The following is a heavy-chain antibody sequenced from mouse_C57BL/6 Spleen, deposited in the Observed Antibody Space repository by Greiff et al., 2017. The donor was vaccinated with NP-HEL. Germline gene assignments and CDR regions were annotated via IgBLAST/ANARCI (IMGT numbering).Heavy chain of an antibody. Sequence: QVQLQQPGAELVMPGASVKLSCKASGYTFTSYWMHWVKQRPGQGLEWIGEIDPSDSYTTYNQKFKGKSTLTVDKSSSTAYMQLSSLTSEDSAVYYCARHYGSPYWYFDVWGTGTTVTVSS. CDR3: ARHYGSPYWYFDV. V-gene: IGHV1-69*01. CDR2: IDPSDSYT. D-gene: IGHD1-1*01. CDR1: GYTFTSYW. J-gene: IGHJ1*03.